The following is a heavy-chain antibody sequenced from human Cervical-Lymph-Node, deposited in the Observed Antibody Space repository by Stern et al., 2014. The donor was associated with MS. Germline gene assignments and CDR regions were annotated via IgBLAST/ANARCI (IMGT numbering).Heavy chain of an antibody. CDR2: TVPIFERS. Sequence: VQLVESGAEVKKPGSSVKVSCKVSGATFSTNGISWVRQGPGQGLEWMGATVPIFERSNYAQRFRGSVTITADESTSTSYMELTSLRSDDTGVYYCAREHHGGNFAAWGQGTLVTVSS. CDR3: AREHHGGNFAA. J-gene: IGHJ5*02. CDR1: GATFSTNG. D-gene: IGHD4-23*01. V-gene: IGHV1-69*01.